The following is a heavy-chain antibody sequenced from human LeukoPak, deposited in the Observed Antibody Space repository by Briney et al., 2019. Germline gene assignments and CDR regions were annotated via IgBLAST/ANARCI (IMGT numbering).Heavy chain of an antibody. V-gene: IGHV4-34*01. J-gene: IGHJ5*02. CDR2: INHSGST. Sequence: SGTLSLTRAVYVGSFCGDYWSCSRQPPGTGVEGLGEINHSGSTNHNPPLKSRVTISVDTSKNQFSLKLSSVTAEDTAVYCCASGGMDIVVVPAAIYNWFVPWGQRTLVTVSS. CDR1: VGSFCGDY. CDR3: ASGGMDIVVVPAAIYNWFVP. D-gene: IGHD2-2*02.